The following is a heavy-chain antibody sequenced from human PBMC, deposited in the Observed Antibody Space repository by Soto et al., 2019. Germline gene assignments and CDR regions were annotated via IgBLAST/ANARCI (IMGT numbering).Heavy chain of an antibody. J-gene: IGHJ4*02. CDR2: ISSDGSNK. D-gene: IGHD3-16*01. V-gene: IGHV3-30-3*01. Sequence: GGSLRLSCAASGFIFSNFGMHWVRQAPGKGLEWVAVISSDGSNKYYADSVKGRFTISRDNSKNTVYVQMNSLRAEDTAFYYCVTELGGFEYWGQGTLVTVS. CDR1: GFIFSNFG. CDR3: VTELGGFEY.